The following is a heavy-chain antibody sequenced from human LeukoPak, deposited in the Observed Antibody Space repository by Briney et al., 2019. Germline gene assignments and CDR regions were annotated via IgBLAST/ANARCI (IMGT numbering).Heavy chain of an antibody. V-gene: IGHV1-24*01. CDR2: FDPEDGET. D-gene: IGHD4-11*01. Sequence: ASVKVSCKVSGYTLTELSMHWVRQAPGKGLEWMGGFDPEDGETIYAQKFQGRVTITADESTSTAYMELSSLRSEDTAVYYCARYPASNYAFGYFDYWGQGTLVTVSS. CDR3: ARYPASNYAFGYFDY. CDR1: GYTLTELS. J-gene: IGHJ4*02.